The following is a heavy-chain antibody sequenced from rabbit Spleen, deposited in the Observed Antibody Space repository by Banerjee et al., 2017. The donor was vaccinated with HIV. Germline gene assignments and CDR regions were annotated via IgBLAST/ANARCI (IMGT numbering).Heavy chain of an antibody. CDR3: ARGSAAMTMVIIGFYLNL. D-gene: IGHD2-1*01. CDR2: IDVVKSGST. J-gene: IGHJ4*01. CDR1: GLDFSSSYW. Sequence: QEQLVESGGGLVQPEGSLTLTCTASGLDFSSSYWICWVRQAPGKGLEWIACIDVVKSGSTYYASWAKGRFTISKTSSTTVTLQMTSLTAADTATYFCARGSAAMTMVIIGFYLNLWGQGTLVTVS. V-gene: IGHV1S45*01.